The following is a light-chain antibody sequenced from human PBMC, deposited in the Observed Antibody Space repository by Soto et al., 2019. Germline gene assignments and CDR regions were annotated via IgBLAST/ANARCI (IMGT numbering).Light chain of an antibody. CDR1: QSVTTY. Sequence: DIALTQSPATLSLSPGERATLSCRASQSVTTYLAWYQQKPGQAPRLLIYDASNRATGIPARFSGSGSGTDFTLTISGLEPDDFALYYCQQRRKWPLSFGGGTRVEIK. V-gene: IGKV3-11*01. CDR2: DAS. CDR3: QQRRKWPLS. J-gene: IGKJ4*01.